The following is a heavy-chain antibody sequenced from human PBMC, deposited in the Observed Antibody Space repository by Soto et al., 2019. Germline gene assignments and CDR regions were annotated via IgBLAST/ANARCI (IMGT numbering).Heavy chain of an antibody. V-gene: IGHV1-18*01. CDR1: GYTFTSYG. Sequence: ASVKVSCKASGYTFTSYGISWVRQAPGQGLEWMGWISAYNGNTNYAQKLQGRVTMTTDTSTSTAYMELRSLRSDDTAGYYCARDLGSSWSARWYLRAFDIWGQGTMVTVSS. CDR3: ARDLGSSWSARWYLRAFDI. CDR2: ISAYNGNT. D-gene: IGHD6-13*01. J-gene: IGHJ3*02.